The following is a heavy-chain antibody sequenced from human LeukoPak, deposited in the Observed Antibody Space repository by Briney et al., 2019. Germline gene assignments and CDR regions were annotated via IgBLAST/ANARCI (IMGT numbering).Heavy chain of an antibody. V-gene: IGHV4-59*01. CDR3: ARAIGYDFWSGRDWFDP. CDR1: GGSISSNY. CDR2: IYYSGST. J-gene: IGHJ5*02. D-gene: IGHD3-3*01. Sequence: SENLSLTCTVSGGSISSNYWSWIRQPPGKGLEWIGYIYYSGSTNYNPSLKSRVTISVDTSKNQFSLKLSSVTAADTAVYYCARAIGYDFWSGRDWFDPWGQGTLVTVSS.